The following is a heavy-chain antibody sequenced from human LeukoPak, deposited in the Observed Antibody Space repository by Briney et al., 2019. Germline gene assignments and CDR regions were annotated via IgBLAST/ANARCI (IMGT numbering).Heavy chain of an antibody. V-gene: IGHV3-43D*03. D-gene: IGHD6-13*01. J-gene: IGHJ4*02. CDR3: AKDRGSSSYYFDY. CDR2: ISWDGGST. Sequence: GSLRLSCAASGFTFDDYAMHWVRQAPGKGLEWVSLISWDGGSTYYADSVKGRFTISRDNSKNSLYLQMNSLRAEDTALYYCAKDRGSSSYYFDYWGQGTLVTVSS. CDR1: GFTFDDYA.